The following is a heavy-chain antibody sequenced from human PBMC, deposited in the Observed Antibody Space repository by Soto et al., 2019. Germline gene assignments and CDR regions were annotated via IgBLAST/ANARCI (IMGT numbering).Heavy chain of an antibody. CDR1: GYSFISYW. J-gene: IGHJ3*02. CDR2: FYPGDSTS. CDR3: ARIIGYCRNNDCSWTFDI. D-gene: IGHD2-2*03. V-gene: IGHV5-51*01. Sequence: GESLKISCKTSGYSFISYWVAWVRQKPGKGLEWMRTFYPGDSTSTYSPSFQGQVTISVDKSISTAYLRLSSLKASDTAMYYCARIIGYCRNNDCSWTFDIWGQGTTVTVSS.